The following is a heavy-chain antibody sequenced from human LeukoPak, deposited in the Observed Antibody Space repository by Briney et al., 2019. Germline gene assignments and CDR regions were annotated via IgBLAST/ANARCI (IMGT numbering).Heavy chain of an antibody. D-gene: IGHD3-10*01. CDR3: ARRPANYYGSGSYYRS. CDR2: INHSGST. Sequence: KPSETLSLTCAVYGGSFSGYYWSWIRQPPGKGLEWIGEINHSGSTNYNPSLKSRVTISVDTSKNQFSLKLSSVTAADTAVYYCARRPANYYGSGSYYRSWGQGTLVTVSS. V-gene: IGHV4-34*01. J-gene: IGHJ4*02. CDR1: GGSFSGYY.